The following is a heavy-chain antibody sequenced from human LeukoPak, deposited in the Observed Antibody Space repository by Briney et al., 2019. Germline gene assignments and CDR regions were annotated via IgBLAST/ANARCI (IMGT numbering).Heavy chain of an antibody. D-gene: IGHD1-26*01. CDR2: IYTSRST. J-gene: IGHJ2*01. CDR1: GGSISSGSYY. Sequence: SETLSLTCTVSGGSISSGSYYWSWIRQPAGKGLEWIGRIYTSRSTNYNPSLKSRVTISVDTSKNQFSLKLSSVTAADTAVYYCARDRVGYWYFDLWGRGTLVTVSS. V-gene: IGHV4-61*02. CDR3: ARDRVGYWYFDL.